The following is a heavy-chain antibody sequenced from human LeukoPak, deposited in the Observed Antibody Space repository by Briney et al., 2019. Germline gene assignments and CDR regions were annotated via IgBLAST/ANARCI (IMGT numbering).Heavy chain of an antibody. D-gene: IGHD3-16*01. CDR2: IYTSGST. V-gene: IGHV4-4*07. J-gene: IGHJ4*02. Sequence: SETLSLTCTVSGGPISNYYWSWIRQPAGKGLEWIGRIYTSGSTNYNPSLKSRVTMSVDTPQNQFSLKLSSVTAADTAVYYCARGLGYAYPFFDYWGQGALVTVSS. CDR3: ARGLGYAYPFFDY. CDR1: GGPISNYY.